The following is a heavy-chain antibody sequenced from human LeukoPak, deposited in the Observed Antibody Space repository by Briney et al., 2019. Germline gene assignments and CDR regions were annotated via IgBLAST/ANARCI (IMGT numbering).Heavy chain of an antibody. V-gene: IGHV5-51*01. CDR3: ARHQWLGFLGYSYGMDV. Sequence: GESLKISCKASGYSFADYWIGWVRQMPGKGLEWMGIIYPSKSDTKYSPSFQGKVTISADKSIGTAYLQWSSLEASDTAIYFGARHQWLGFLGYSYGMDVWGQGTTVTASS. CDR2: IYPSKSDT. CDR1: GYSFADYW. D-gene: IGHD6-19*01. J-gene: IGHJ6*02.